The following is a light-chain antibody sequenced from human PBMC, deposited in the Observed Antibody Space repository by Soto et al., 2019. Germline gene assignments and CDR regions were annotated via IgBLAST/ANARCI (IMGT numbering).Light chain of an antibody. CDR1: SSDVGGYNY. Sequence: QSALTQPPSASGSPGQSVAISCTGTSSDVGGYNYVSWYQQHPGKAPKLMIYEVNKRPSGVHDRFSGSKSGNTASLTVSGLQAEDEADYYCAAWDDGLNGSWVFGGGTKLTVL. CDR2: EVN. J-gene: IGLJ3*02. V-gene: IGLV2-8*01. CDR3: AAWDDGLNGSWV.